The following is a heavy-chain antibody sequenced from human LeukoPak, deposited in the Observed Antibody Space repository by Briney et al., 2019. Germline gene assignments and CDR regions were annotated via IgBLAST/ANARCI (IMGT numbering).Heavy chain of an antibody. CDR3: ARDQSYTPYYYGMDV. J-gene: IGHJ6*02. Sequence: GGSLRLSCAASGFTFSSYSMNWVRQAPGKGLEWVSSISSSSSYIYYADSVKGRFTISRDNAKNSLYLQMNSLRAEDTAVYYCARDQSYTPYYYGMDVWGQGTTVTVSS. CDR2: ISSSSSYI. D-gene: IGHD4-11*01. V-gene: IGHV3-21*01. CDR1: GFTFSSYS.